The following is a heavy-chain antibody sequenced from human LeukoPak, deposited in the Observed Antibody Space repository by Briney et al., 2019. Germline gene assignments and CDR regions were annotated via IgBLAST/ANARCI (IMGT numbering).Heavy chain of an antibody. CDR1: GYTFPTYY. CDR2: INPSGGST. J-gene: IGHJ4*02. D-gene: IGHD6-13*01. CDR3: ARGYTSSWFAPPGY. V-gene: IGHV1-46*01. Sequence: ASVKVSCKPSGYTFPTYYIHWVRQAPGQGLEWMGIINPSGGSTSYEQNFQGRVTMTSDTSTSAVYMELSSLRSDDTAVYYCARGYTSSWFAPPGYWGQGALVSVSS.